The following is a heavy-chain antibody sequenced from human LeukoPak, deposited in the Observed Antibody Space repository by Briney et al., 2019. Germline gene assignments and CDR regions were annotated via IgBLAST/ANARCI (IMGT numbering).Heavy chain of an antibody. CDR3: ARLLVRGVLDY. CDR1: GGSFTSYY. Sequence: PSETLSLTCTVSGGSFTSYYWTWIRQPPGEGLEYIGYVYTSGSTNYNPSLKSRVTISVDTSKNQFSLRLSSATAADTGVYYCARLLVRGVLDYWGQGTLFTVSS. J-gene: IGHJ4*02. V-gene: IGHV4-4*08. CDR2: VYTSGST. D-gene: IGHD3-10*01.